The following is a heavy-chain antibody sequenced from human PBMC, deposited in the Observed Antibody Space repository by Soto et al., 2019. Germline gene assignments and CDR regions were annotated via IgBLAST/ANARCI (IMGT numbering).Heavy chain of an antibody. Sequence: GGSLRLSCAASGFTFSSYAMSWVRQAPGKGLEWVSGVSGSGGSTYYADSVKGRFTISRDNSKHTLFLQMTSLRAEDTAVYYCAKRAAGGRGQFDYWGQGTLVTVSS. V-gene: IGHV3-23*01. J-gene: IGHJ4*02. D-gene: IGHD2-15*01. CDR2: VSGSGGST. CDR1: GFTFSSYA. CDR3: AKRAAGGRGQFDY.